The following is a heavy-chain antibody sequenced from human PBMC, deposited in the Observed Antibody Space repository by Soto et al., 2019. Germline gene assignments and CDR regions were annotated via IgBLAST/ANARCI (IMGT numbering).Heavy chain of an antibody. CDR3: AIDLYVTASSGFYTHY. CDR1: GYTFTGFS. Sequence: ASVKVSCKASGYTFTGFSLHWVRQAPGQRLEWMGWINAGSGNTKYSQKFQGRVTITRDTSASTAYMELSSLTSEDTAVYYCAIDLYVTASSGFYTHY. D-gene: IGHD2-2*02. J-gene: IGHJ4*01. CDR2: INAGSGNT. V-gene: IGHV1-3*01.